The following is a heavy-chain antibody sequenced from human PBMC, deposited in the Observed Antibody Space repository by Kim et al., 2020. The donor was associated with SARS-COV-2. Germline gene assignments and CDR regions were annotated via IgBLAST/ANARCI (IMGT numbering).Heavy chain of an antibody. Sequence: SVKVSCKASGGTFSSYAISWVRQAPGQGLEWMGGIIPIFGTANYAQKFQGRVTITADESTSTAYMELSSLRSEDTAVYYCARVNDEGSWYSKWDYYFDYWGQGTLVTVSS. CDR1: GGTFSSYA. D-gene: IGHD1-26*01. CDR2: IIPIFGTA. V-gene: IGHV1-69*13. J-gene: IGHJ4*02. CDR3: ARVNDEGSWYSKWDYYFDY.